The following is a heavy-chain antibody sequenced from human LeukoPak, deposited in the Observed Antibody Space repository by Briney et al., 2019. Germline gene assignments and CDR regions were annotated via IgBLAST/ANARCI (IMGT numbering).Heavy chain of an antibody. V-gene: IGHV3-21*01. J-gene: IGHJ6*02. CDR2: ISSSSSYI. D-gene: IGHD4-11*01. CDR1: GFTFSSYS. CDR3: ARDDYSNVPYYYYGMDV. Sequence: PGGSLRLSCAASGFTFSSYSMNWVRQAPGKGLEWVSSISSSSSYIYYADSVKGRFTISRDNAENSLYLQMNSLRAEDTAVYYCARDDYSNVPYYYYGMDVWGQGTTVTVSS.